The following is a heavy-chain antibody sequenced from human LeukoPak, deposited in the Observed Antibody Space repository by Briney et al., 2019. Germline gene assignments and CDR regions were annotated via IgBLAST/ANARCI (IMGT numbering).Heavy chain of an antibody. D-gene: IGHD3-10*01. CDR1: RYSVRKIY. CDR3: VRESGFGQFFPYAFDI. Sequence: PGGYLRLSCAASRYSVRKIYRRWLSRGPGKGLGWVSIRYCGGNTYNKDSEKSRFAISREYARTTVYHQMNSMRAEDTAVYSWVRESGFGQFFPYAFDIWGQGTLVTVSS. V-gene: IGHV3-53*01. CDR2: RYCGGNT. J-gene: IGHJ3*02.